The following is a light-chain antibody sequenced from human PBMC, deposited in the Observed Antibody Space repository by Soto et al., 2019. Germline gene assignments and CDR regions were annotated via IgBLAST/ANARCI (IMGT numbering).Light chain of an antibody. CDR2: GAS. Sequence: EVVMTQSPATLSVSPGERATLSCRARQTVSSNLAWYQQKPGQAPRLLIYGASTRATGIPARFSGSGSGTEFTLTISSLQSEDFALYFCQQYNHWPPVTFGQGTKVELK. V-gene: IGKV3-15*01. CDR1: QTVSSN. CDR3: QQYNHWPPVT. J-gene: IGKJ1*01.